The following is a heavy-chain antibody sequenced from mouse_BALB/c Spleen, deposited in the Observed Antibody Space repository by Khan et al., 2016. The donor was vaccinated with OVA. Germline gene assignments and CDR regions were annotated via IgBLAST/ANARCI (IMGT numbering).Heavy chain of an antibody. D-gene: IGHD2-14*01. Sequence: VQLRELGPGLVAPSQSLSITCTISGFSLTSYGVHWVRQPPGKGLEWLVVIWSDGSTTYNSALKSRLSITKDNSKSQVFLKMNSLQIDDTAMYYCARHDRYFYAMDYWGQGTSVTVSS. CDR3: ARHDRYFYAMDY. CDR1: GFSLTSYG. V-gene: IGHV2-6-1*01. CDR2: IWSDGST. J-gene: IGHJ4*01.